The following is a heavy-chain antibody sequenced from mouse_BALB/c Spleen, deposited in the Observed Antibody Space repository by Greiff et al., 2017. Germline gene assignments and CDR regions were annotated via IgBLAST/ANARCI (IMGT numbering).Heavy chain of an antibody. CDR1: GFTFSSYG. J-gene: IGHJ4*01. D-gene: IGHD2-3*01. Sequence: EGQRVESGGDLVKPGGSLKLSCAASGFTFSSYGMSWVRQTPDKRLEWVATISSGGSYTYYPDSVKGRFTISRDNAKNTLYLQMSSLKSEDTAMYYCASDGYSYAMDYWGQGTSVTVSS. CDR3: ASDGYSYAMDY. V-gene: IGHV5-6*01. CDR2: ISSGGSYT.